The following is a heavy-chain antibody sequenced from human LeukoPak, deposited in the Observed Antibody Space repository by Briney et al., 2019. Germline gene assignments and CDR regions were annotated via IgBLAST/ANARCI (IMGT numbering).Heavy chain of an antibody. D-gene: IGHD2-2*01. J-gene: IGHJ4*02. V-gene: IGHV4-39*01. CDR3: ARHLLDSGTDIVAVPAASEIDY. CDR1: GGSISSSSYY. Sequence: SETLSLTCTVSGGSISSSSYYWGWIRQPPGKGLGWMGGIYYRGSTYYNPSLKGRVTISVDTSKNQFSLKLSSVTAADTAVYYCARHLLDSGTDIVAVPAASEIDYWGQGTLVTVSS. CDR2: IYYRGST.